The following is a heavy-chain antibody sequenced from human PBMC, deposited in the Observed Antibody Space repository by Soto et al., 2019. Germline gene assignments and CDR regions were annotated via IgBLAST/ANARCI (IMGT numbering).Heavy chain of an antibody. Sequence: GGSLRLSCAASGFTFSNYAMYWVRQAPGKGLEWVSTITASGSSTYDADSVKGRFTISRDNSRDTLYLQMNSLRAEDTAVYYCAKDGRLAGVTRSALALDYWGQGTLATVSS. CDR1: GFTFSNYA. V-gene: IGHV3-23*01. D-gene: IGHD1-26*01. CDR2: ITASGSST. CDR3: AKDGRLAGVTRSALALDY. J-gene: IGHJ4*02.